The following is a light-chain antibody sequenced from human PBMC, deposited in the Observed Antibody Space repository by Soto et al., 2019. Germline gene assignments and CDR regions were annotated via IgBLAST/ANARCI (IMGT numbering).Light chain of an antibody. CDR3: QAGDSGVV. CDR1: KLGDKY. CDR2: QDT. Sequence: SYELTQPPSVSVSPGQTASITCSGDKLGDKYVCWYQQKPGQSPVLIIYQDTKRPSGIPERFSGSNSGNTATLTISGTQAMDEADYYCQAGDSGVVFGGGTKLTVL. V-gene: IGLV3-1*01. J-gene: IGLJ2*01.